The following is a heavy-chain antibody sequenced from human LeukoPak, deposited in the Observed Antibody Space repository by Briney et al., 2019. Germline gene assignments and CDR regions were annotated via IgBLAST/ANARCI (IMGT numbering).Heavy chain of an antibody. D-gene: IGHD4-23*01. Sequence: PGGSLRLSCAASGFSFSSYAMSWVRQAPGKGLEWVSSFSGSGSTYYADSVKGRFTISRDNAKNSLYLQMNSLRAEDTAVYYCARGSGNSQFDYWGQGTLVTVSS. CDR1: GFSFSSYA. CDR3: ARGSGNSQFDY. CDR2: FSGSGST. J-gene: IGHJ4*02. V-gene: IGHV3-23*01.